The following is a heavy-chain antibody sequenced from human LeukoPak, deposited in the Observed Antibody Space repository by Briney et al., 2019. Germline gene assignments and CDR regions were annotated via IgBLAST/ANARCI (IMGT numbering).Heavy chain of an antibody. J-gene: IGHJ5*02. V-gene: IGHV3-23*01. CDR2: ISGSGGST. D-gene: IGHD3-10*01. Sequence: GGSLRLSCAASGFTFSSYAMSWVRQAPGKGLEWVSAISGSGGSTYYADSVKGRFTISRDNSKNTLYLQMNSLRAEDTAVYYCANQLLWFGELFTLGQGTLVTVSS. CDR1: GFTFSSYA. CDR3: ANQLLWFGELFT.